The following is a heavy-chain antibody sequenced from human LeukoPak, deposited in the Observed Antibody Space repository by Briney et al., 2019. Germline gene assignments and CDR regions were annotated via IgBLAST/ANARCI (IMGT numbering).Heavy chain of an antibody. CDR1: GFPFSSYG. Sequence: GGSLRLSCAASGFPFSSYGMHWVRQAPGKGLEWVAVIWYDGSNKYYADSVKGRFTISRDNAKNSLYLQMNSLRAEDTAVYYCARDFDEDTMIGIVVAPFDYWGQGTLVTVSS. V-gene: IGHV3-33*01. J-gene: IGHJ4*02. CDR3: ARDFDEDTMIGIVVAPFDY. CDR2: IWYDGSNK. D-gene: IGHD6-19*01.